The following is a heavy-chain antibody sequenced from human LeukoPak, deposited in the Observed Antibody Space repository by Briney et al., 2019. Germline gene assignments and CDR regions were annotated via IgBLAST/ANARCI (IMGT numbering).Heavy chain of an antibody. D-gene: IGHD6-25*01. V-gene: IGHV3-9*01. J-gene: IGHJ6*02. CDR1: GFTFDDYA. Sequence: GGSLRLSCAASGFTFDDYAMHWVRQAPGKGLEWVSGISWNSGSIGYADSVKGRFTISRDNAKNSLYLQMNSLRAEDTALYYCAKELAAADVEDYGMDVWGQGTTVTVSS. CDR3: AKELAAADVEDYGMDV. CDR2: ISWNSGSI.